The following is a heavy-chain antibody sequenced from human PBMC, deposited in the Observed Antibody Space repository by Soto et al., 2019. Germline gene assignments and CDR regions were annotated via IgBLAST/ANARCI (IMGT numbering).Heavy chain of an antibody. V-gene: IGHV3-74*01. CDR2: IDGYGTNT. D-gene: IGHD1-26*01. CDR3: VRLGFVGEGDF. J-gene: IGHJ4*02. Sequence: EVQLVESGGGLVQPGGSLRLSCATSGFTFSDYWIHWVRQVPGEGLVWVSRIDGYGTNTDYAESVRGRFTISRDSAKRKAFLQMDSLGVEDTAVYHCVRLGFVGEGDFWGQGILVTVSS. CDR1: GFTFSDYW.